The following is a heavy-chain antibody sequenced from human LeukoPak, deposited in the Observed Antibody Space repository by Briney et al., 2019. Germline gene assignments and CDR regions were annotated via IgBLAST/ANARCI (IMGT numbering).Heavy chain of an antibody. CDR1: GGSISTYY. J-gene: IGHJ3*02. Sequence: SETLSLTCTVSGGSISTYYWSWIRQPPGKGLEWIGYVYYSGSTNYNPSLKSRVTISADTSKNQFSLRLRSVTAADTAVYYCARGLNNRKSGRRFDVFEIWGQGTMVTVSS. V-gene: IGHV4-59*01. CDR3: ARGLNNRKSGRRFDVFEI. CDR2: VYYSGST. D-gene: IGHD1-14*01.